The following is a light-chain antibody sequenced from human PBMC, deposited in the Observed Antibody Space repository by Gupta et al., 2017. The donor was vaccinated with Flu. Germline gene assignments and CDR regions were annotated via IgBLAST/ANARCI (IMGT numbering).Light chain of an antibody. CDR2: AAS. V-gene: IGKV1-39*01. CDR1: QSISTC. J-gene: IGKJ3*01. Sequence: DNQMTQSPSSLSASVGDRVTITCRARQSISTCLNWYQQKSGKAPKLLIYAASSLHTGVPSRFSGSGSGTEFTLTISRLQPEDFATYYCQQSGSRKPTFGHGTKVDIK. CDR3: QQSGSRKPT.